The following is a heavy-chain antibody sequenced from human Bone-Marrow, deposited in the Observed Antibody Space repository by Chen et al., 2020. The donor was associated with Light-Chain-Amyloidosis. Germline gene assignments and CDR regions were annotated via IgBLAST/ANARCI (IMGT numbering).Heavy chain of an antibody. CDR1: GYTFTDFY. J-gene: IGHJ4*02. V-gene: IGHV1-2*04. CDR3: ARARLQYSSGWPFDY. Sequence: QVQLVQSGAEVKEPGASIKVSCKTSGYTFTDFYIHWVRQAPGQGLEWMAWINPDTGGTRYAQKFQGWITVTRETSTRTVYMELSRLRSGDTAVYYCARARLQYSSGWPFDYWGQGTLVTVSS. CDR2: INPDTGGT. D-gene: IGHD6-19*01.